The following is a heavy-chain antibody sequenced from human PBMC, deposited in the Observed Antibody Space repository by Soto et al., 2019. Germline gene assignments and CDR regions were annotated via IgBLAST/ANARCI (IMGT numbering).Heavy chain of an antibody. V-gene: IGHV3-23*01. J-gene: IGHJ4*02. CDR1: GFIFENFG. Sequence: GSLRLSCAATGFIFENFGMSWVRQAPGKGLEWISSTSGSGFKKYYADSVKGRFTISRDNFKSTVYLELNSLRAEDTAVYYCAKDGDTSITMVRGVIGHWGQGTLVTVSS. D-gene: IGHD3-10*01. CDR2: TSGSGFKK. CDR3: AKDGDTSITMVRGVIGH.